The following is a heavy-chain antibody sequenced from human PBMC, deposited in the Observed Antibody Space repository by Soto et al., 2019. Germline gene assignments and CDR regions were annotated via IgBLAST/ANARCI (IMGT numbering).Heavy chain of an antibody. CDR1: GYTFTTYY. V-gene: IGHV1-46*01. CDR2: INPSGVST. J-gene: IGHJ6*02. CDR3: ARRAYKDANMDV. D-gene: IGHD5-18*01. Sequence: QVQLVQSGAEVKKPGASVKVSCETSGYTFTTYYMHWVRRAPGQGLEWMGMINPSGVSTSYAQKFKGRVTMTRDTSTRTIYMELSSLRRDDTAIYYCARRAYKDANMDVWGQGTTVPVAS.